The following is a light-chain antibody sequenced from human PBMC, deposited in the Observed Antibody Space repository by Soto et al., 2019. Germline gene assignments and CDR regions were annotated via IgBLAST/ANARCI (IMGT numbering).Light chain of an antibody. V-gene: IGKV3-20*01. Sequence: IVLTRSPCRRSFSPGEIATLSCMASQSITNHYLARYQRKPGRAHRLLIYGASSRATGIPDRFSGSGSGTDFTLTISRLEPEDFAMYYCQQYGYLVTFGGGTKVDIK. CDR3: QQYGYLVT. CDR2: GAS. CDR1: QSITNHY. J-gene: IGKJ4*01.